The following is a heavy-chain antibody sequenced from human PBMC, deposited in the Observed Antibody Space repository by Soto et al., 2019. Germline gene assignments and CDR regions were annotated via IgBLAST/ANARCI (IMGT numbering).Heavy chain of an antibody. CDR3: ARDYTALPLMRPDY. CDR2: ISSSSSYI. V-gene: IGHV3-21*01. CDR1: GFTFSSYS. D-gene: IGHD5-18*01. J-gene: IGHJ4*02. Sequence: KPGGSLRLSCAASGFTFSSYSINWVRQAPWKGLEWVSSISSSSSYIYYADSVKGRFTISRDNAKNSLYLQMNSLRAEDTAVYYCARDYTALPLMRPDYWGQRTLVTVCS.